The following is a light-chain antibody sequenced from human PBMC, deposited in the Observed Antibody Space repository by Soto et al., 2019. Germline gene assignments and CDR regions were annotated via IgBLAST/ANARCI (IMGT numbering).Light chain of an antibody. V-gene: IGKV1-5*03. CDR1: QSISSW. Sequence: DLKMTQSPSTLSASVGDIVTITCRASQSISSWLAWYQQKPGKAPKLLIYKASTLKSGVPSRFSGSGSGTEFTLTISSLQPDDFATYYCQHDNSYSEAFGQGTKVDIK. CDR2: KAS. J-gene: IGKJ1*01. CDR3: QHDNSYSEA.